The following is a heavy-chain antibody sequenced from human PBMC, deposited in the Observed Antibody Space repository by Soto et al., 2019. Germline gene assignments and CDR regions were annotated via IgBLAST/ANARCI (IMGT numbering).Heavy chain of an antibody. J-gene: IGHJ4*02. CDR3: AKTPPGRFLEWLLSPPDY. D-gene: IGHD3-3*01. CDR2: ISGSGGST. V-gene: IGHV3-23*01. Sequence: GGSLRLSCAASGFTFSSYAVSWVRQAPGKGLEWVSTISGSGGSTYYADSVKGRFTISRDNSKNTLYLQMNSLRAEDTAVYYCAKTPPGRFLEWLLSPPDYWGQGTLVTVSS. CDR1: GFTFSSYA.